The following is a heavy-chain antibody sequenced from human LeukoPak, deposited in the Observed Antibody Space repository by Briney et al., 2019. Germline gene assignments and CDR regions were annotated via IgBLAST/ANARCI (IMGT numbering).Heavy chain of an antibody. CDR3: ARMVEGPIVVVPAASGDYYYGMDV. J-gene: IGHJ6*02. V-gene: IGHV4-34*01. D-gene: IGHD2-2*01. Sequence: SETLSLTCAVYGGSFSGYYWSWIRQPPGKGLEWIGEINHSGSTNYNPSLKSRVTISVDTSKNQFSLKLSSVTAADTAVYYCARMVEGPIVVVPAASGDYYYGMDVWGQGTTVTVSS. CDR2: INHSGST. CDR1: GGSFSGYY.